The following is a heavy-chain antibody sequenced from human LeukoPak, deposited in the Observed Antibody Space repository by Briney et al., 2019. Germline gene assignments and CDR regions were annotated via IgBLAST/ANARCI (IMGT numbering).Heavy chain of an antibody. D-gene: IGHD6-13*01. CDR3: ARARIAAAAPYFDY. V-gene: IGHV4-4*02. CDR1: GGSISSSNW. J-gene: IGHJ4*02. Sequence: SGTLSLTCAVSGGSISSSNWWSWVRQPPGKGLEWIGEIYHSGSTNYNPSLKSRVTTSVDKSKNQCSLKLSSVAAADTAVYYCARARIAAAAPYFDYWGQGTLVTVSS. CDR2: IYHSGST.